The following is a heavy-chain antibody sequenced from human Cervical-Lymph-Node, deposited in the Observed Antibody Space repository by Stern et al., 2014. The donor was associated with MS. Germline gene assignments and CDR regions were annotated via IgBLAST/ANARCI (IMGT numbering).Heavy chain of an antibody. CDR3: VHRRQADWGVDFDV. J-gene: IGHJ3*01. CDR1: GFSLRTSGVG. D-gene: IGHD7-27*01. Sequence: ESGPPLVKPTQTLTLTCTFSGFSLRTSGVGVGWLRQPPGKALEWLAHVYWDDDKPYSPSLKNRLTVTKDTSKNQVVLTRTNLDPVDTATYYCVHRRQADWGVDFDVWGQGTMVAVSS. CDR2: VYWDDDK. V-gene: IGHV2-5*02.